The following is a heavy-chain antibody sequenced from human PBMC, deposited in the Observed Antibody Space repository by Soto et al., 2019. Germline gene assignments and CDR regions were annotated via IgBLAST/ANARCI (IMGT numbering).Heavy chain of an antibody. V-gene: IGHV1-2*02. D-gene: IGHD2-2*01. Sequence: ASVKVSCKASGYTFTGYYMHWVRQAPGQGLEWMGWINPNSGGTNYAQKFQGRVTMTRDTSISTAYMELSRLRSDDTAVYHCAREYCSSTSCYSRFDYWGQGTLVTVSS. CDR3: AREYCSSTSCYSRFDY. CDR2: INPNSGGT. CDR1: GYTFTGYY. J-gene: IGHJ4*02.